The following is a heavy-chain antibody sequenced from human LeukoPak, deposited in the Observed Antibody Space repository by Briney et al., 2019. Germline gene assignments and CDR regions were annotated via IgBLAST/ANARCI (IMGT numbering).Heavy chain of an antibody. J-gene: IGHJ5*02. CDR3: ARLVVPAALGPKNNRLFDP. CDR2: INPNSGGT. V-gene: IGHV1-2*02. D-gene: IGHD2-2*01. CDR1: GYTFTGYY. Sequence: ASVKVSCKASGYTFTGYYKHWVRQAPGQGLEWMGWINPNSGGTNYAQKFQGRVTMTRDTSISTAYMELSRLRSDDTAVYYCARLVVPAALGPKNNRLFDPWGQGTLVTVSS.